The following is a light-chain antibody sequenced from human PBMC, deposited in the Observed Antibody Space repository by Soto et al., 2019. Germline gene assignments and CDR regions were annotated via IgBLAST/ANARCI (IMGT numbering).Light chain of an antibody. V-gene: IGLV7-46*01. Sequence: QAVVTQEPSVTVSPGGTVTLTCGSGTGPVTTGHYPFWFQQKPGQAPRTLIYDTSNKHSWTPARFSGSLLGGKAALTLSGAQPEDEADYYCLLSHSGARVFGGGTKLTVL. CDR2: DTS. CDR3: LLSHSGARV. J-gene: IGLJ2*01. CDR1: TGPVTTGHY.